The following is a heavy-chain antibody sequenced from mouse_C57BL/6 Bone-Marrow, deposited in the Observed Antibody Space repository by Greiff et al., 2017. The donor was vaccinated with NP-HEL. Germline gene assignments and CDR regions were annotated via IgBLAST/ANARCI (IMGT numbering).Heavy chain of an antibody. V-gene: IGHV1-53*01. J-gene: IGHJ3*01. CDR1: GYTFTSYW. CDR3: ARGASEGYYCWFAY. CDR2: INPSNGGT. D-gene: IGHD2-3*01. Sequence: QVQLQQSGTELVKPGASVKLSCKASGYTFTSYWMHWVKQRPGQGLEWIGNINPSNGGTNYNEKFESKATLTVDKSSSTAYMQLSSLTSDDSSVYYCARGASEGYYCWFAYWGQGTLVTVSA.